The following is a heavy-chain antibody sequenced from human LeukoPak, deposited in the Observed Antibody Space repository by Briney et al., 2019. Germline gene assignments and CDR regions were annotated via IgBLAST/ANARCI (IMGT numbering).Heavy chain of an antibody. CDR2: INPSGGST. J-gene: IGHJ4*02. CDR3: ARDLEYYYDSSGYYY. V-gene: IGHV1-46*01. Sequence: ASVKVSCKASGGTFTSYYMHWVRQAPGQGLEWMGIINPSGGSTSYAQKFQGRVIMTRDMSTSTVYMELSSLRSEDTAVYYCARDLEYYYDSSGYYYWGQGTLVTVSS. CDR1: GGTFTSYY. D-gene: IGHD3-22*01.